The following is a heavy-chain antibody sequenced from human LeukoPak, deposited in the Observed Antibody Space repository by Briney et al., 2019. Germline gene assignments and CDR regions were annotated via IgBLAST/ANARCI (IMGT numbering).Heavy chain of an antibody. J-gene: IGHJ4*02. Sequence: SETLSLTCAVYGGSFSGYYWSWIRQPPGKGLEWIGKINHSGGTNYNPSPKSRVTISVDTSKNQFSLKLSSVTAADTAVYYCARDRYYGSGSYYNFPHPSPPLNYWGQGTLVTVSS. V-gene: IGHV4-34*01. D-gene: IGHD3-10*01. CDR2: INHSGGT. CDR1: GGSFSGYY. CDR3: ARDRYYGSGSYYNFPHPSPPLNY.